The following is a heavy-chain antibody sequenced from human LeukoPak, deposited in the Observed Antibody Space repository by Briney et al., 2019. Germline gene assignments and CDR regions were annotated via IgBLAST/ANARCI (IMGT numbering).Heavy chain of an antibody. CDR1: GFTVSTNY. CDR3: ARAYGSNSNDY. CDR2: VYGGDTS. D-gene: IGHD6-13*01. J-gene: IGHJ4*02. V-gene: IGHV3-66*02. Sequence: GGSLRLSCAASGFTVSTNYMSWVRQAPGKGLEWVSVVYGGDTSYYADSVKGRFTISRDTSKNTVHLQMNSLRTEDTAVYYCARAYGSNSNDYWGQGTLVTVSS.